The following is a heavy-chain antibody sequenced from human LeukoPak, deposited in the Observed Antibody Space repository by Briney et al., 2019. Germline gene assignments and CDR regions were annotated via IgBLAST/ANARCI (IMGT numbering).Heavy chain of an antibody. D-gene: IGHD3-22*01. V-gene: IGHV3-30*04. J-gene: IGHJ6*02. CDR1: GFIFSSYA. CDR2: ISDDGSKK. Sequence: GGSLRLSCAASGFIFSSYAMHWGRQAPGKGLEWVAVISDDGSKKNYADSVKGRFTISRDNSKNTLYLQMNSLRAEDTAVYYCARGGNYYDSSGYIFSQYYSNGPYYYYGMDVWGQGTTVTVSS. CDR3: ARGGNYYDSSGYIFSQYYSNGPYYYYGMDV.